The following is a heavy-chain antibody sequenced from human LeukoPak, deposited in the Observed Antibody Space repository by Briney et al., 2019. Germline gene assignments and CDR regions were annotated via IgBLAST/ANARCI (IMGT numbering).Heavy chain of an antibody. CDR1: GYTFTNYG. CDR2: ISTNSGKT. V-gene: IGHV1-18*01. CDR3: ARGRITKLNWFDP. D-gene: IGHD3-3*01. J-gene: IGHJ5*02. Sequence: GASVKVSCKASGYTFTNYGISWVRQAPGQGLEWMGWISTNSGKTKYAQKFQGRVTMTRDTSISTAYMELSRLRSDDTAVYYCARGRITKLNWFDPWGQGTLVTVSS.